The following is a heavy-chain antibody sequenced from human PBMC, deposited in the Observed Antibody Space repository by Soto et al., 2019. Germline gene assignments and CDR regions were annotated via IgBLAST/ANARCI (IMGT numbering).Heavy chain of an antibody. V-gene: IGHV3-21*01. CDR2: ISSSSSYM. CDR1: GFTFSSYS. Sequence: GGSLRLSCAASGFTFSSYSMNWVRQAPGKGLEWVSSISSSSSYMYYADSVKGRFTISRDNAKNSLYLQMNSLRAEDTAVYYCARDDGLYYDSSGYFSYYYGMDVWGQGTTVTVSS. CDR3: ARDDGLYYDSSGYFSYYYGMDV. J-gene: IGHJ6*02. D-gene: IGHD3-22*01.